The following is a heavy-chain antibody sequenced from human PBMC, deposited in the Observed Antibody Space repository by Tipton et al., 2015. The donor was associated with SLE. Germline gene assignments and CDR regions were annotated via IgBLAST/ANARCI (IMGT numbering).Heavy chain of an antibody. J-gene: IGHJ4*02. CDR1: GASIGSGGYS. CDR3: ARRRAAVPFDY. D-gene: IGHD6-13*01. CDR2: IFHSGIT. V-gene: IGHV4-30-2*01. Sequence: TLSLTCAVSGASIGSGGYSWNWIRQPPGKGLQWIGYIFHSGITYYNPSLKSRVTMSVDRSKNRFSLKLSSVTAADTAVYYCARRRAAVPFDYWGQGTLVTVS.